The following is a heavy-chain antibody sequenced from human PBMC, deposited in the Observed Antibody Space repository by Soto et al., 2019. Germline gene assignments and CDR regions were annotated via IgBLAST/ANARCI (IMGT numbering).Heavy chain of an antibody. V-gene: IGHV3-21*01. CDR3: ARGRYCSSTSCYQTQYNWFDP. CDR2: IHSSSSYI. CDR1: GFTFSSYS. Sequence: PGGSLRLSCAASGFTFSSYSMNWVRQAPGKGLEWVSSIHSSSSYIYYADSVKGRFTISRDHAKNSLYLQMNSLRAEDTAVYYCARGRYCSSTSCYQTQYNWFDPWGQGTLVTVSS. J-gene: IGHJ5*02. D-gene: IGHD2-2*01.